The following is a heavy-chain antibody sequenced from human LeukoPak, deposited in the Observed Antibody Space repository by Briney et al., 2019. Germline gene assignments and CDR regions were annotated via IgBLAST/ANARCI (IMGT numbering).Heavy chain of an antibody. Sequence: PSGTLSLTCRVSGDTIRSYSWSWIRQAAGKGLEWIGRFHTSGSTNYNPSIKTRVTMSVDTSQNKISLRLSTVTAADTAVYYCATEWTYCSRTSCYDSFLDYWGQGTLVTVSS. CDR2: FHTSGST. J-gene: IGHJ4*02. CDR3: ATEWTYCSRTSCYDSFLDY. D-gene: IGHD2-2*01. CDR1: GDTIRSYS. V-gene: IGHV4-4*07.